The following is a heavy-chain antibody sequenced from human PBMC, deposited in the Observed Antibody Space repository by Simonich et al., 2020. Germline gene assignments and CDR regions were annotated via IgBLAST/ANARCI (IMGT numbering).Heavy chain of an antibody. J-gene: IGHJ4*02. CDR3: ARHDRWLQFYFDY. Sequence: QVQLQESGPGLVKPSETLSLTCTVSGASISSYYWSWIRQPQGKGLEWIGYIYYSGSTNDNPSLKSRVTISVDTSKNQFSLKLSSVTAADTAVYYCARHDRWLQFYFDYWGQGTLVTVSS. D-gene: IGHD5-12*01. CDR1: GASISSYY. CDR2: IYYSGST. V-gene: IGHV4-59*08.